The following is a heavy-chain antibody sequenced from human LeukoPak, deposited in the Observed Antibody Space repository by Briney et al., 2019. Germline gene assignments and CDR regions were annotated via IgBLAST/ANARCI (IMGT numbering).Heavy chain of an antibody. D-gene: IGHD1-26*01. J-gene: IGHJ4*02. Sequence: GGSLRLSCAASGFTFSSYAMSWVRQARGKGLEGVSAISGSGSSTYYADSVKGRFTISRDNSKNTLYLQMNSLRAEDTAVYYCAQDLILGASNFDYWGQGTLVTVSS. CDR2: ISGSGSST. CDR1: GFTFSSYA. V-gene: IGHV3-23*01. CDR3: AQDLILGASNFDY.